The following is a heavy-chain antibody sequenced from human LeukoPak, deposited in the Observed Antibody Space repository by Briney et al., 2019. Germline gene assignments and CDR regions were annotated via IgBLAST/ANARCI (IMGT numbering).Heavy chain of an antibody. V-gene: IGHV4-39*01. CDR1: GGTLSSSSYF. Sequence: SETLSLTCTVSGGTLSSSSYFWGWLRQPPGTGLEWIGSIYYSGRTYYNPSLKSRITISVNTTKNQFFLMLSPVTAADAVFYYRAGSTYYNILTGYVGNFDYWGHGTLVTVSS. J-gene: IGHJ4*03. D-gene: IGHD3-9*01. CDR3: AGSTYYNILTGYVGNFDY. CDR2: IYYSGRT.